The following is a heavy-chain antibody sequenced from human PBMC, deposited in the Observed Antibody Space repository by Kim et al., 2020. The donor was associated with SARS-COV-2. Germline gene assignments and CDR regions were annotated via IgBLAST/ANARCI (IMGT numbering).Heavy chain of an antibody. CDR3: ARVARSGGYYYYGMDV. Sequence: SVKGRFTISRDNAKNTLYLQMNSLRAEDTAVYYCARVARSGGYYYYGMDVWGQGTTVTVSS. V-gene: IGHV3-74*01. D-gene: IGHD3-10*01. J-gene: IGHJ6*02.